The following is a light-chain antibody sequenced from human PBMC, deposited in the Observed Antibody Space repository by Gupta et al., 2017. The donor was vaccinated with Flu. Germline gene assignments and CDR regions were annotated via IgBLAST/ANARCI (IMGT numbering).Light chain of an antibody. V-gene: IGLV2-14*01. J-gene: IGLJ2*01. Sequence: QSITISCTGTNSDIGAYNYVAWYHPHPGQAPKLLIFEVDNRPSGVSNRISGSKSGKTASLTISGLQAEDEAHYYCSSYSGSSTLFGGGTKLTVL. CDR3: SSYSGSSTL. CDR1: NSDIGAYNY. CDR2: EVD.